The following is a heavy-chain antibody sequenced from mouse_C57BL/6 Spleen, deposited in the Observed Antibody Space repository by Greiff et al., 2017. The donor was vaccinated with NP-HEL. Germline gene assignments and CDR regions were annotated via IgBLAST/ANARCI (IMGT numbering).Heavy chain of an antibody. CDR3: ARTITTVVATDFDY. CDR1: GYTFTSYD. J-gene: IGHJ2*01. CDR2: IYPRDGST. V-gene: IGHV1-85*01. D-gene: IGHD1-1*01. Sequence: QVQLQQSGPELVKPGASVKLSCKASGYTFTSYDINWVKQRPGQGLEWIGWIYPRDGSTKYNEKFKGKATLTVDTSSSTAYMELHSLTSEDAAVYFCARTITTVVATDFDYWGQGTTLTVSS.